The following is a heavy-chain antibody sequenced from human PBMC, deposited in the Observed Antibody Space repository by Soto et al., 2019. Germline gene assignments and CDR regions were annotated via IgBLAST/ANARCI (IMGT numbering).Heavy chain of an antibody. J-gene: IGHJ6*02. Sequence: LRLSCAASGFAFSTFCMHWVRQAPGKGLEWVATMSSDGSTKHYADSVKGRFTISRDNSKNTLYLQMSSLRAEDTAVYYCAKKLAGTYYTGMDVWGQGTTVTVSS. CDR3: AKKLAGTYYTGMDV. CDR1: GFAFSTFC. V-gene: IGHV3-30*18. CDR2: MSSDGSTK.